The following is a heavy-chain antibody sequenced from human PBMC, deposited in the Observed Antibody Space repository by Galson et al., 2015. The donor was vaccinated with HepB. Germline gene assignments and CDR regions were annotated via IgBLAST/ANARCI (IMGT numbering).Heavy chain of an antibody. CDR1: GYTFTSYG. CDR3: ARVFSRYVQQLVLFGPHAFDI. D-gene: IGHD6-13*01. CDR2: ISAYNGNT. J-gene: IGHJ3*02. V-gene: IGHV1-18*04. Sequence: SVKVSCKASGYTFTSYGISWVRQAPGQGLEWMGWISAYNGNTNYAQRLQGRVTMTTDTSTSTAYMELRSLRSDDTAVYYCARVFSRYVQQLVLFGPHAFDIWGQGTMVTVSS.